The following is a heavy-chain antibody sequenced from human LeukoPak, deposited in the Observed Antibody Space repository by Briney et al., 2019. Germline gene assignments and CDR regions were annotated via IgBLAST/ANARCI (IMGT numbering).Heavy chain of an antibody. J-gene: IGHJ4*02. V-gene: IGHV7-4-1*02. D-gene: IGHD3-10*01. CDR2: INTNTGNP. CDR1: GYTFNTYG. Sequence: ASVKVSCKASGYTFNTYGVNWVRQTPGQGLEWMGWINTNTGNPTYAQGFTGRFVFSLDTSVSTAYLQISSLKAEDTAVYYCARDNYYHYDYWGQGTLVTVSS. CDR3: ARDNYYHYDY.